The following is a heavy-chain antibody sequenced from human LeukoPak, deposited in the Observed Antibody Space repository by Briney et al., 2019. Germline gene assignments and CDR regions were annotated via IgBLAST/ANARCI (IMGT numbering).Heavy chain of an antibody. CDR1: GGSISSYY. CDR3: ASERTLDCGGDCYNDH. V-gene: IGHV4-4*07. Sequence: PSETLSLTCTVSGGSISSYYWSWIRQPAGKGLEWIGRIYTSGSTNYNPSLKSRVTMSVDTSKNQFSLKLSSVTAADTAVYYCASERTLDCGGDCYNDHWGQGTLVTVSS. D-gene: IGHD2-21*02. J-gene: IGHJ5*02. CDR2: IYTSGST.